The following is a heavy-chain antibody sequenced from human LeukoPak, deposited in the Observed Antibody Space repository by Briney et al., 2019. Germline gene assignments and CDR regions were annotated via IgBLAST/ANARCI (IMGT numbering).Heavy chain of an antibody. CDR2: ITPSGSYI. CDR1: GFTFSTYS. Sequence: GGSLRLSCAASGFTFSTYSMNWVRQAPGKGLEWVSSITPSGSYIYYATSVKGRFTISRDNAKNSLYLQMNSLRAEDTAVYYCARDFSSGSIWGQGTMVTVSS. CDR3: ARDFSSGSI. D-gene: IGHD6-25*01. V-gene: IGHV3-21*01. J-gene: IGHJ3*02.